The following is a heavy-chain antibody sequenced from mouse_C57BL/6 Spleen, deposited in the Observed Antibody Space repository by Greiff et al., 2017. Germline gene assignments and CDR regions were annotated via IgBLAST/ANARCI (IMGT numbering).Heavy chain of an antibody. V-gene: IGHV2-2*01. J-gene: IGHJ3*01. CDR2: IWSGGST. D-gene: IGHD2-5*01. Sequence: VQLKESGPGLVQPSQSLSITCTVSGFSLTSYGVHWVRQSPGKGLEWLGVIWSGGSTDYNAAFISRLSISKDNSKSQVFFKMNSLQADDTAIYYCASPLYYSNYEGFAYWGQGTLVTVSA. CDR1: GFSLTSYG. CDR3: ASPLYYSNYEGFAY.